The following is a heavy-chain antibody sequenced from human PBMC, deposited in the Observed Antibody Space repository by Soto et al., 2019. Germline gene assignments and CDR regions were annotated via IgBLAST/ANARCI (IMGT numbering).Heavy chain of an antibody. CDR3: AKDGCSSTSCYGDYYYYYMDV. D-gene: IGHD2-2*01. CDR1: GFTFGSYG. V-gene: IGHV3-30*18. CDR2: ISYDGSNK. Sequence: QVQLVESGGGVVQPGRSLRLSCAASGFTFGSYGMHWVRQAPGKGLEWVAVISYDGSNKYYADSVKGRFTISRDNSKNTLYLQMNSLRAEDTAVYYCAKDGCSSTSCYGDYYYYYMDVWGKGTTVTVSS. J-gene: IGHJ6*03.